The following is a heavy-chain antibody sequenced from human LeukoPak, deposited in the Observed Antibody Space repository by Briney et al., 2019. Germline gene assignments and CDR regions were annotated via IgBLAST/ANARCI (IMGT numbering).Heavy chain of an antibody. CDR3: ARHLVVAATAFNA. D-gene: IGHD2-15*01. CDR2: IYSSGRT. V-gene: IGHV4-59*08. J-gene: IGHJ5*02. Sequence: SQTMSLTWPVAGGSISSYYWSWIRQPPGRGLGWVGYIYSSGRTNYNPSLKSRVTISVDTSKNQLSPKLNSVTAADTGVYYCARHLVVAATAFNAWGQGTLVTVSS. CDR1: GGSISSYY.